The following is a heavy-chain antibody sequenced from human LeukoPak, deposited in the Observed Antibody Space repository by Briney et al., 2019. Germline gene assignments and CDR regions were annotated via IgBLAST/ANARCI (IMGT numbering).Heavy chain of an antibody. V-gene: IGHV3-48*03. CDR3: ARGHPDHDFWSGYDFDY. D-gene: IGHD3-3*01. CDR1: GFTFSSYE. CDR2: ISSGGSTI. J-gene: IGHJ4*02. Sequence: GGSLRLSCAASGFTFSSYEMNWVRQAPGKGLEWVSFISSGGSTIYYADSVKGRFTISRDNAKNSLYLQMNSLRAEDTAVYYCARGHPDHDFWSGYDFDYWGQGTLVTVSS.